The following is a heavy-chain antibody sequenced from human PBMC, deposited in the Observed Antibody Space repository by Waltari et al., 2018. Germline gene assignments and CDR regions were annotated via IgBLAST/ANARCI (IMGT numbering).Heavy chain of an antibody. D-gene: IGHD6-19*01. J-gene: IGHJ4*02. CDR1: GFTFSSYG. CDR2: IRFDGTNK. Sequence: QVQLVESGGGVVQPGGSLRLSCAASGFTFSSYGMHWVRQAPGKGLEGVAFIRFDGTNKYYADSVKGRFTISRDNSKNTLYLQMNSLRPEDTAVYYCAKDCDSSGWYSGYWGQGTLVTVSS. CDR3: AKDCDSSGWYSGY. V-gene: IGHV3-30*02.